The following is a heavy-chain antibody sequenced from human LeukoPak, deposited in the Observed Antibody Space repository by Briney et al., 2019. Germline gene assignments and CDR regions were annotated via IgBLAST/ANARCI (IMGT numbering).Heavy chain of an antibody. V-gene: IGHV4-4*07. CDR1: GGSISRYY. Sequence: SETLSLTCTVSGGSISRYYWNWIRQPAGKGLEWIGRIYSSGSTNYNPSLKGRLTMSVDTSKNQFSLKLTSVTAADTAVYYCVRGAYSSGWYSDFDYWSQGTLVTVSS. D-gene: IGHD6-19*01. CDR2: IYSSGST. J-gene: IGHJ4*02. CDR3: VRGAYSSGWYSDFDY.